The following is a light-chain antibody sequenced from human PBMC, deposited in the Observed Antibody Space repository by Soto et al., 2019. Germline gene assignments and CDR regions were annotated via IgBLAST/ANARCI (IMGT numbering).Light chain of an antibody. CDR2: AAS. CDR3: KQSKSFPLT. Sequence: DIQMTQSPSSLSASVGDRVSITWRASQVIDRWLAWYQQKPGKAPKVLIFAASSLRSGVPSRFSGSGSGTDFSLTISSLQPEDLATYYCKQSKSFPLTFGGGTKVDIK. V-gene: IGKV1-12*01. CDR1: QVIDRW. J-gene: IGKJ4*01.